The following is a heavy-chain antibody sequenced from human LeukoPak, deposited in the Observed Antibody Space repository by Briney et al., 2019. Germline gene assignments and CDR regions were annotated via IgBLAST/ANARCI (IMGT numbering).Heavy chain of an antibody. V-gene: IGHV4-61*02. CDR1: GASINSGSYY. CDR2: IYTTGST. Sequence: PSETLSLTCTVSGASINSGSYYWAWIRQPAGKGLEWIGRIYTTGSTNYNPSLKSRVTVSVDTSKNQFSLKLSSVTAADTAVYYCATMNWNDRGYYFDYWGQGTLATVSS. D-gene: IGHD1-1*01. J-gene: IGHJ4*02. CDR3: ATMNWNDRGYYFDY.